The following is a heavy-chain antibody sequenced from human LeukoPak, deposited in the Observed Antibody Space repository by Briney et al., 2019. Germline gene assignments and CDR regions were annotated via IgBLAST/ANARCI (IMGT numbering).Heavy chain of an antibody. CDR2: IKQDGSEK. CDR3: AIDSGPLSSSAPFDY. V-gene: IGHV3-7*03. Sequence: GGSLRLSCAASGFTFSSYWMSWVRQAPGKGLEWVGNIKQDGSEKYYVDSVKGRFAISRDNSKNTLYLQMSSLRAEDTAVYYCAIDSGPLSSSAPFDYWGQGTLVTVSS. CDR1: GFTFSSYW. D-gene: IGHD6-6*01. J-gene: IGHJ4*02.